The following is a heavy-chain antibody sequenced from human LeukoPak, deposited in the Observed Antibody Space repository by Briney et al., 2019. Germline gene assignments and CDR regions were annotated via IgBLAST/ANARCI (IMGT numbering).Heavy chain of an antibody. J-gene: IGHJ4*02. D-gene: IGHD3-22*01. CDR2: VNTNTGNP. CDR3: ARVSDYFDSGAYGY. Sequence: PGASVKVSCKASGYTFTSHAMHWVRQAPGQGLEWMGWVNTNTGNPTYAQGFTGRFVFSLDTSVSTAYLQISSLKAEDTAVYYCARVSDYFDSGAYGYWGQGTLVTVSS. V-gene: IGHV7-4-1*02. CDR1: GYTFTSHA.